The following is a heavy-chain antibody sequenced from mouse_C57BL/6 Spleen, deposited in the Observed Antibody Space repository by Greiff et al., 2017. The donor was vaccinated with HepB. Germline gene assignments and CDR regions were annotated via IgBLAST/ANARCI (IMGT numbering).Heavy chain of an antibody. CDR2: IHPSDSDT. J-gene: IGHJ2*01. V-gene: IGHV1-74*01. D-gene: IGHD1-1*01. CDR1: GYTFTSYW. Sequence: QVQLKQPGAELVKPGASVKLSCKASGYTFTSYWMHWVKQRPGQGLEWIGRIHPSDSDTNYNQKFKGKATLTVDKSSSTAYMQLSSLTSEDSAVYYCAICYGSSYGVFDYWGQGTTLTVSS. CDR3: AICYGSSYGVFDY.